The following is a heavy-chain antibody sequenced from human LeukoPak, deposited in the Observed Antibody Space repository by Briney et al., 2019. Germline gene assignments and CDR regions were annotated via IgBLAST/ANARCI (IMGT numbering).Heavy chain of an antibody. CDR2: IYYSGST. J-gene: IGHJ4*02. D-gene: IGHD6-19*01. V-gene: IGHV4-31*03. CDR3: ARGGRLKEQWLGS. Sequence: SETLSLTCTVSGGSISSGGYYWSWIRQHPGKGLEWIGYIYYSGSTYYNPSLKSRVTISVDKSKNQFSLKLSSVTAADTAVYYCARGGRLKEQWLGSWGQGTLVTVSS. CDR1: GGSISSGGYY.